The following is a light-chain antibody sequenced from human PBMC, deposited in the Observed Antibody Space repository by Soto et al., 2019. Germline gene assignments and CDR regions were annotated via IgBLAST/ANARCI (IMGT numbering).Light chain of an antibody. Sequence: DIQMTQSPSTLSASVGERVIITCRARQSISIWLAWYQQRPGKAPKLLIYKASTLETGVPSRFSGSGSGTEFTLTISSLQPDDFATYYCQQYNLYPWTFGQGTRVEIK. CDR3: QQYNLYPWT. CDR1: QSISIW. V-gene: IGKV1-5*03. J-gene: IGKJ1*01. CDR2: KAS.